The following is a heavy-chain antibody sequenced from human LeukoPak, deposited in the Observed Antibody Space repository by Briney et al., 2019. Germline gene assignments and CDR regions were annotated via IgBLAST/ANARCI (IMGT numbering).Heavy chain of an antibody. CDR3: TTDYGDPGPFDY. Sequence: GGPLRLSCAASGFTFSHAWMTWVRQAPGKALEWVGRIQSEADGGTTDYAAPVKGRFSISRDDLTNTVYLQMNSLKTEDTAVYYCTTDYGDPGPFDYWGQGTLVTVSS. V-gene: IGHV3-15*01. CDR2: IQSEADGGTT. D-gene: IGHD4-17*01. CDR1: GFTFSHAW. J-gene: IGHJ4*02.